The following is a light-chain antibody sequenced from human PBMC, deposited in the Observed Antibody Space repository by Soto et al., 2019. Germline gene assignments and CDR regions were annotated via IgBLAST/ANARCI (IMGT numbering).Light chain of an antibody. V-gene: IGLV2-18*02. CDR1: SSDVGDYNH. CDR2: EVS. CDR3: SSNVGSNNFV. J-gene: IGLJ1*01. Sequence: QSALTQPPSVSGSPGQSVTISCTGTSSDVGDYNHVSWYQQSPGTVPKLIIYEVSSRPSGVPDRFSGSKSGNTASLTISGLQAEDEALYYCSSNVGSNNFVFGTGTKLTVL.